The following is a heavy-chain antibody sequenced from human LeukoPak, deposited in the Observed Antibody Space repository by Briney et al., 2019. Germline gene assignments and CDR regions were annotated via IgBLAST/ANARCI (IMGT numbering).Heavy chain of an antibody. CDR2: INPNSGGT. J-gene: IGHJ4*02. CDR3: ARRPDADTAMVFDY. V-gene: IGHV1-2*02. CDR1: GYTFTGYY. D-gene: IGHD5-18*01. Sequence: WASVKVSCKASGYTFTGYYMHWVRQAPGQGLEWMGWINPNSGGTNYAQKFQGRVTMTRDTSISTAYMELSRLRSDDTAVYYCARRPDADTAMVFDYWGQGTLVTVSS.